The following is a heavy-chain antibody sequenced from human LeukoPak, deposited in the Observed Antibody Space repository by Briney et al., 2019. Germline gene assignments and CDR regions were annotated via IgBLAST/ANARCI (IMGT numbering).Heavy chain of an antibody. CDR3: ARDTCSGGSCYRTDAFDI. V-gene: IGHV1-69*13. CDR1: GGTFSSYA. CDR2: IIPIFGTA. D-gene: IGHD2-15*01. Sequence: GASVKVSCKASGGTFSSYAISWVRQAPGQGLEWMGGIIPIFGTANYAQKFQGRVTITADEPTSTAYMELSSLRSEDTAVYYCARDTCSGGSCYRTDAFDIWGRGTMVTVSS. J-gene: IGHJ3*02.